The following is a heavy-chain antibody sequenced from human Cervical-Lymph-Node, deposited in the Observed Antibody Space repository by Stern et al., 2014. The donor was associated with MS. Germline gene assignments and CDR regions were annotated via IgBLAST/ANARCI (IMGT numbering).Heavy chain of an antibody. Sequence: VQLVQSGGSLVQPGGSLRLSCAASGFTFSSYAMSWVRQAPGKGLEWVSAISGSGDSTYYADYVKGRFTISRAHSKNKLELQTNSLRADDTAVYYCAKEGILVASFDYGGQGTRVTVSA. D-gene: IGHD6-19*01. CDR2: ISGSGDST. J-gene: IGHJ4*02. CDR1: GFTFSSYA. CDR3: AKEGILVASFDY. V-gene: IGHV3-23*04.